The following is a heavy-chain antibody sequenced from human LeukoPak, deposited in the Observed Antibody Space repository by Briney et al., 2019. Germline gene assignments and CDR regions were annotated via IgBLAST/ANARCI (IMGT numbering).Heavy chain of an antibody. D-gene: IGHD2-2*01. Sequence: SETLSLTCTVSGGSISSYYWSWIRQSPGKGLEWIGYIYDSGRTNHHPSLKSRVTISVDTSKNQFSLKLSSVTAADTAVYYCARVKNQLLDMPFDQWGQGTLVTVSS. J-gene: IGHJ4*02. CDR3: ARVKNQLLDMPFDQ. V-gene: IGHV4-59*01. CDR1: GGSISSYY. CDR2: IYDSGRT.